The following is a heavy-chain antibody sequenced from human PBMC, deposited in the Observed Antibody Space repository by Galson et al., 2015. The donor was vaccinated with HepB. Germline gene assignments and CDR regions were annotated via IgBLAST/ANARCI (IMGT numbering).Heavy chain of an antibody. CDR2: IIPIFGTA. CDR1: GGTFSSYA. D-gene: IGHD2-2*01. J-gene: IGHJ6*02. CDR3: ARDTEGYCSSTSCYPTAMDV. V-gene: IGHV1-69*13. Sequence: SVKVSCKASGGTFSSYAISWVRQAPGQGLEWMGGIIPIFGTANYAQKFQGRVTITADESTSTAYMELSSLRSEDTAVYYCARDTEGYCSSTSCYPTAMDVWGQGTTVTVSS.